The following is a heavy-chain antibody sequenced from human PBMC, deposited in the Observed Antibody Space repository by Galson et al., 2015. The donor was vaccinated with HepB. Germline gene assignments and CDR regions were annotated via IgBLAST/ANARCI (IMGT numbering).Heavy chain of an antibody. Sequence: SLRLSCAASGFTFSSYWMSWVRLAPGKGLEWVANIRQDGSEKYYVDSVKGRFTISRDNAKNSLYLQMNSLRAEDTAVYYCARDEPSGSYRFDSWGQGALVTVSS. CDR3: ARDEPSGSYRFDS. V-gene: IGHV3-7*01. D-gene: IGHD1-26*01. J-gene: IGHJ4*02. CDR1: GFTFSSYW. CDR2: IRQDGSEK.